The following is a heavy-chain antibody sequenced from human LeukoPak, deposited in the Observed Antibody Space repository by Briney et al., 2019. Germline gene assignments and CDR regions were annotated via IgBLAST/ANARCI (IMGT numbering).Heavy chain of an antibody. D-gene: IGHD6-13*01. V-gene: IGHV5-51*01. CDR2: IYPDDSDT. Sequence: GESLKISCKHSEYGFPNYCIGWVRQMPGKGLEWMGIIYPDDSDTRYSPSFQGQVTISADRSINTAYLQWSSLKAADTAMYYRAIGRGGQQLGDSWGQGTLVIVSS. CDR3: AIGRGGQQLGDS. J-gene: IGHJ5*01. CDR1: EYGFPNYC.